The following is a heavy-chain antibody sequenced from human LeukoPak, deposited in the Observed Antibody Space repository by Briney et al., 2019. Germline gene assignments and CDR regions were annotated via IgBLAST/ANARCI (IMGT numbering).Heavy chain of an antibody. CDR3: ATDDCSGGSCYYRYYYYGMDV. D-gene: IGHD2-15*01. Sequence: PGGSLRLSCAASRFTFSSYSMNWVRQAPGKGLEWVSYISSSSSTIYYADSVKGRFTISRDNSKNTLYLQMNSLRAEDTAVYYCATDDCSGGSCYYRYYYYGMDVWGQGTTVTVSS. CDR1: RFTFSSYS. J-gene: IGHJ6*02. CDR2: ISSSSSTI. V-gene: IGHV3-48*01.